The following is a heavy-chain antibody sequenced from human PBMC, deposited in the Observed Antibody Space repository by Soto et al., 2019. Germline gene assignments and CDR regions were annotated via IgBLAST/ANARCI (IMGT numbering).Heavy chain of an antibody. CDR1: GFTCSSYD. CDR3: AKATATGGGAFDI. CDR2: ILVGGST. J-gene: IGHJ3*02. Sequence: GGSLRLSCAASGFTCSSYDMSWVRQAPWKGLEWVSTILVGGSTHYPDSVKGRFTISRDNSKDTVFLQMNSLTAGDTAVYYCAKATATGGGAFDICGQGTMVTVSS. D-gene: IGHD2-8*02. V-gene: IGHV3-23*01.